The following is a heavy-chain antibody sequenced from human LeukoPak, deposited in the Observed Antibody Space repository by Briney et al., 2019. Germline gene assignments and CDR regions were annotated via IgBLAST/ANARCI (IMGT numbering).Heavy chain of an antibody. CDR2: IWYDGSNK. CDR3: AVAEEYYYDSSGYYYDY. V-gene: IGHV3-33*01. J-gene: IGHJ4*02. Sequence: GGSLRLSCAASGFTFSSYGMHWVRQAPGKGLEWVAVIWYDGSNKYYADSVKGRFTISRDNSKNTLYLQMNSLRAEDTAVYYCAVAEEYYYDSSGYYYDYWGQGTLVTVSS. D-gene: IGHD3-22*01. CDR1: GFTFSSYG.